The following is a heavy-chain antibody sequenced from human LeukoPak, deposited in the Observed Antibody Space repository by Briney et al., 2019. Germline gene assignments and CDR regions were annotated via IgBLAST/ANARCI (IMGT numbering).Heavy chain of an antibody. CDR2: ISGSGGST. V-gene: IGHV3-23*01. CDR3: ARSVDIDY. D-gene: IGHD5-12*01. J-gene: IGHJ4*02. Sequence: GGSLRLSFAASGFTFSSYAMSWVRQAPGKGLEWVSAISGSGGSTYYADSVKGRFTISRDNAKNSLYLQMNSLRAEDTAVYYCARSVDIDYWGQGTLVTVSS. CDR1: GFTFSSYA.